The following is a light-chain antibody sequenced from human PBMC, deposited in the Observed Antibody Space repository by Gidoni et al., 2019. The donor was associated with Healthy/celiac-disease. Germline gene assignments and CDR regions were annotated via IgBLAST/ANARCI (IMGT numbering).Light chain of an antibody. CDR1: SSDVGGYNY. J-gene: IGLJ2*01. CDR2: EVS. CDR3: SSYAGSNNFVV. V-gene: IGLV2-8*01. Sequence: QSALTQPPSASGSPVQSVTIPCTGTSSDVGGYNYVSWYQQHPGKAPTLMIYEVSKRPSGVPDRFSGYKSGNTASLTVSGLQAEDEADYYCSSYAGSNNFVVFGGGTKLTVL.